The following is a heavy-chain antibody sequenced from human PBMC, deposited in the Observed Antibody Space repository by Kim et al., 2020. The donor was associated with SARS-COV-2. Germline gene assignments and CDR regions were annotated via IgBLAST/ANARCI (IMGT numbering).Heavy chain of an antibody. Sequence: GGSLRLSFAASGFTFNTYCMHWVRQAPGKGLEWVSYVSSSSDFTYYADSVKGRYTISRDNAKNSLYLQMNSLSAEDTAGYYCVRGAEYLKKDTCDFTNRFDPSGQGTLVTVSS. CDR2: VSSSSDFT. V-gene: IGHV3-21*01. J-gene: IGHJ5*02. CDR3: VRGAEYLKKDTCDFTNRFDP. CDR1: GFTFNTYC. D-gene: IGHD3-3*01.